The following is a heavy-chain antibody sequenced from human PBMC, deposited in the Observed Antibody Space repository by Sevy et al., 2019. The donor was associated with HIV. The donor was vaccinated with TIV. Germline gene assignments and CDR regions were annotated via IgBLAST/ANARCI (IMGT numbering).Heavy chain of an antibody. J-gene: IGHJ6*02. CDR3: ARETSSFGEGIYYGMDV. D-gene: IGHD3-10*01. V-gene: IGHV3-21*01. CDR2: ISSISNYI. Sequence: GGSLRLSCAASGFTFSDYNMNWVSQAPGKGLEWVSSISSISNYIYYADSVKGRFTISRDNAKNSLYLQMNSLRAEDTAVYYCARETSSFGEGIYYGMDVWGQGTTVTVSS. CDR1: GFTFSDYN.